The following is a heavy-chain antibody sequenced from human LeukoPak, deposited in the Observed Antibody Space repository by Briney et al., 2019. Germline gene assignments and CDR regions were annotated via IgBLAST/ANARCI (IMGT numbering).Heavy chain of an antibody. CDR2: ISGSGDTT. Sequence: GGSLRLSCAGSGFTLSSYAMSWVRQAPGKGLEWVSSISGSGDTTYYAVSVKGRFTISRDSSRNTLYLHMNSLRAEDTAVYYCARGGSGCFDIWGQGTMVTVSS. CDR3: ARGGSGCFDI. D-gene: IGHD1-26*01. V-gene: IGHV3-23*01. CDR1: GFTLSSYA. J-gene: IGHJ3*02.